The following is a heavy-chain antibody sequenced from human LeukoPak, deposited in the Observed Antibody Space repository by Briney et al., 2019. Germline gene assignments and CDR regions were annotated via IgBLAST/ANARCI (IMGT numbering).Heavy chain of an antibody. V-gene: IGHV1-3*01. Sequence: ASVKVSCKASGYTFTSYAMHWARQAPGQRLEWMGWINAGNGNTKYSQKFQGRVTITRDTSASTAYMELSSLRSEDTAVYYCARGGGSSPFGPWGQGTLVTVSS. D-gene: IGHD3-16*01. CDR1: GYTFTSYA. CDR2: INAGNGNT. J-gene: IGHJ5*02. CDR3: ARGGGSSPFGP.